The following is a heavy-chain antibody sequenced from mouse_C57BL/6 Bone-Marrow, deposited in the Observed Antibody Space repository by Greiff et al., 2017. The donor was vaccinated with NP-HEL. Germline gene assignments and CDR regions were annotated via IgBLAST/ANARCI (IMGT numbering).Heavy chain of an antibody. CDR3: TTLDWFAY. J-gene: IGHJ3*01. CDR2: IDPENGDS. Sequence: VQLQQSGAELVRPGASVKLSCTASGFNIKDDYMYWVKQRPEQGLEWIGWIDPENGDSEYASKFQGKATKTADTSSNPAYLQLSSLTSEDTAVYYCTTLDWFAYWGQGTLVTVSA. CDR1: GFNIKDDY. V-gene: IGHV14-4*01.